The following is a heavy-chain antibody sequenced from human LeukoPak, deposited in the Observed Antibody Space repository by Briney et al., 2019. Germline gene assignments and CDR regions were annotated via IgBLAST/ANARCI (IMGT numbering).Heavy chain of an antibody. CDR1: GFTFSSYS. J-gene: IGHJ4*02. V-gene: IGHV3-21*01. CDR2: ISSSSSYI. D-gene: IGHD2-2*01. Sequence: GGSLRLSCVASGFTFSSYSMNWVRQAPGKGLEWVSSISSSSSYIYYADSVKGRFTISRDNAKNSLYLRMNSLRAEDTAVYYCARDWGGVRRSSTSCYLSWGQGTLVTVSS. CDR3: ARDWGGVRRSSTSCYLS.